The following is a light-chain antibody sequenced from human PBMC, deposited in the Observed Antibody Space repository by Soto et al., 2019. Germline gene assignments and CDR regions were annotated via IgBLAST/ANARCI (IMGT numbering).Light chain of an antibody. J-gene: IGKJ4*01. CDR2: GAS. CDR3: QQYSDSQLT. CDR1: QTVRTNY. V-gene: IGKV3-20*01. Sequence: EIVLTQSPGTLSLSPGERATLSCRASQTVRTNYLAWFQHKPGQAPRLLIYGASSRATGIPDRFSGSGSGTDFTLTINRLEPEYFAVYFCQQYSDSQLTFGGGTKVVIK.